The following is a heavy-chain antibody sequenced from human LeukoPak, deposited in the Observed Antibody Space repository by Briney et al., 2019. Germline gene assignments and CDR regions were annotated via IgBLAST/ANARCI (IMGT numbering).Heavy chain of an antibody. J-gene: IGHJ4*02. CDR2: IYYSGST. CDR1: GASIASTIYY. D-gene: IGHD1-26*01. CDR3: ARDRLWRYIGTYFDY. V-gene: IGHV4-39*07. Sequence: SETLSLTCSVSGASIASTIYYWGWIRQPPGKGLEWIGNIYYSGSTYYTPSLKSRAIISIDTSKNQFSLKVAAVTAADTAVYYCARDRLWRYIGTYFDYWGQGTLVTVSS.